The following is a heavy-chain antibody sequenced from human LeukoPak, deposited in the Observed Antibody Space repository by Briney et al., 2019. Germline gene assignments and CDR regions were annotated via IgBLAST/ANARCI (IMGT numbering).Heavy chain of an antibody. CDR3: ARRAEYYDILTGYYPHNWFDP. V-gene: IGHV5-51*01. Sequence: GESLKISCKGSGYSFTSYWIGWVRQMPGKGLEWMGTIYPGDSDTRYSPSFQGQVTISADKSISTAYLQWSSLKASDTAMYYCARRAEYYDILTGYYPHNWFDPWGQGTLVTVSS. CDR2: IYPGDSDT. CDR1: GYSFTSYW. D-gene: IGHD3-9*01. J-gene: IGHJ5*02.